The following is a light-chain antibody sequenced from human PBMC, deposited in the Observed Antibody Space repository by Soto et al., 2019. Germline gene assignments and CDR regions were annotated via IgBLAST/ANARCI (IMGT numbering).Light chain of an antibody. V-gene: IGLV2-14*01. J-gene: IGLJ1*01. CDR2: DVS. CDR1: SSDVGGYNY. Sequence: QSALTQPASVSGSPGQSITISCTGTSSDVGGYNYVSWCQQHPGKAPKLMIYDVSNRPSGVSNRFSGSKSGNTASLTISGLQAEDEADYYCSSYTSRSPLSVFGPGPKVSVL. CDR3: SSYTSRSPLSV.